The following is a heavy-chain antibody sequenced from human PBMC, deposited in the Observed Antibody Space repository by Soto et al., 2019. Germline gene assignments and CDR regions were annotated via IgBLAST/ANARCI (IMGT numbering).Heavy chain of an antibody. Sequence: QVQLVQSGAEVKKPGASVKVSCKASGYIFTSYAMHWVRQAPGQRLEWMGWINAGNGNTKYSQKFQGGVTITRDTSASTAYMELSSLRSEDTAVYYCARDSTGYSSSWLYYYYYYMDVWGKGTTVTVSS. CDR1: GYIFTSYA. CDR3: ARDSTGYSSSWLYYYYYYMDV. V-gene: IGHV1-3*01. CDR2: INAGNGNT. J-gene: IGHJ6*03. D-gene: IGHD6-13*01.